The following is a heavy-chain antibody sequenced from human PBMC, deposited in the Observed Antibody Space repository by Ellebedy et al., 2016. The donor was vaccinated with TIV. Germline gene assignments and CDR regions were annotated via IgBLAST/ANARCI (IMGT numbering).Heavy chain of an antibody. Sequence: MPSETLSLTCTVSGGSVSPFYWNWIRQPPGKGLEWMGDIYYTGLTNYNPSLNNPVIISVDTSKNEVSLRLSSVTAADTAVYYCARRTSSFGLGFYYGMDVWGQGTPVTVS. J-gene: IGHJ6*02. CDR2: IYYTGLT. V-gene: IGHV4-59*08. CDR1: GGSVSPFY. CDR3: ARRTSSFGLGFYYGMDV. D-gene: IGHD3-10*01.